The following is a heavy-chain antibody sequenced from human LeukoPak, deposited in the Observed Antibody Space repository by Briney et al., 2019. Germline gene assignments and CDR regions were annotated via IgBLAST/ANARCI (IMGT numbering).Heavy chain of an antibody. CDR1: GGSLRTYY. V-gene: IGHV4-4*07. CDR2: VYSTGST. D-gene: IGHD5-18*01. CDR3: ARIYGYAFDI. J-gene: IGHJ3*02. Sequence: SETLSLTCTVSGGSLRTYYWTWIRQAPGRGLEWIGRVYSTGSTNYNPSLKSRVTMSVDTSKDQFSLHLSSVTAADTAVYYCARIYGYAFDIWGQGTMVIVSA.